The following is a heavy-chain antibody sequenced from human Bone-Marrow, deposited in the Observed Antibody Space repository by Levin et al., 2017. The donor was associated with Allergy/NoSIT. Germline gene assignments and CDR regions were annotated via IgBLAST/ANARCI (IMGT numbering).Heavy chain of an antibody. CDR2: IYYSGST. J-gene: IGHJ4*02. D-gene: IGHD3-22*01. CDR1: GGSISSYY. Sequence: LRLSCTVSGGSISSYYWSWIRQPPGKGLEWIGYIYYSGSTNYNPSLKSRVTISVDTSKNQFSLKLSSVTAADTAVYYCARLSAGYYDSSGYYEGYYFDYWGQGTLVTVSS. CDR3: ARLSAGYYDSSGYYEGYYFDY. V-gene: IGHV4-59*01.